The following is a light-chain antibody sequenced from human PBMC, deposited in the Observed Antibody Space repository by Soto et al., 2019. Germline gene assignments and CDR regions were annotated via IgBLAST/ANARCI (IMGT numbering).Light chain of an antibody. CDR3: QQYNSYSTPV. V-gene: IGKV1-5*01. CDR2: DAS. J-gene: IGKJ5*01. CDR1: QSISSW. Sequence: DIQMTQSPSPLSASVGDRVTITCRSSQSISSWLAWYQQKPRKAPKLLIYDASSLESGVPSRFSGSGSGTEFTPTISSLQPDDFAAYYCQQYNSYSTPVFGQGTRLEIK.